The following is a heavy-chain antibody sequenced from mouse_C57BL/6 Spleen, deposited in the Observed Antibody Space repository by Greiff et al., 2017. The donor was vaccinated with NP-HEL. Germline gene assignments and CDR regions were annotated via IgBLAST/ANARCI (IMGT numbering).Heavy chain of an antibody. V-gene: IGHV1-64*01. CDR1: GYTFTSYW. CDR2: IHPNSGST. D-gene: IGHD4-1*01. J-gene: IGHJ4*01. Sequence: VQLQQPGAELVKPGASVKLSCKASGYTFTSYWMHWVKQRPGQGLEWIGMIHPNSGSTNYNEKFKSKATLTVDKSSSTAYMQLSSLTSEDAAVYYGARGIWDMGMDDWGKGTSVTVAS. CDR3: ARGIWDMGMDD.